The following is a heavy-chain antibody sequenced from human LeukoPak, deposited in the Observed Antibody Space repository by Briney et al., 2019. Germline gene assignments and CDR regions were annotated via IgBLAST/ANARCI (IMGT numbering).Heavy chain of an antibody. CDR3: ASVSIAVAGPIYSEDYYYGMDV. V-gene: IGHV1-18*01. J-gene: IGHJ6*02. CDR2: ISAYNGNT. Sequence: GASVKVSCKASGYTFTSYGISWVRQAPGQGLEWMGWISAYNGNTNYAQKLQGRVTMTTDTSTSTAYMELRSLRSDDTAVYYCASVSIAVAGPIYSEDYYYGMDVWGQGTTVTVSS. D-gene: IGHD6-19*01. CDR1: GYTFTSYG.